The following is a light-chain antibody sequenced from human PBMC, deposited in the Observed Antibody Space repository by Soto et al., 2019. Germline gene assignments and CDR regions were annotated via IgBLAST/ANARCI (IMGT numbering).Light chain of an antibody. CDR3: QQSYRTPWT. V-gene: IGKV1-39*01. Sequence: DIPVTQSPSSLSASVGDRVTITCRASQSISSYLNWYQHKLGKAPKLLIYAGSTLQSGVPSRFSGSASGTDFTLTISSLQPEDFATYYCQQSYRTPWTFGQGTDLEIK. J-gene: IGKJ2*01. CDR1: QSISSY. CDR2: AGS.